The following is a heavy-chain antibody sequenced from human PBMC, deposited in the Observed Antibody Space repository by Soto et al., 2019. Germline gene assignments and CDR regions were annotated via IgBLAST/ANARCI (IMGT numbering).Heavy chain of an antibody. CDR1: GGSISSSSYY. J-gene: IGHJ5*02. CDR2: IYYSGST. D-gene: IGHD3-22*01. V-gene: IGHV4-39*01. Sequence: KPSETLSLTCTVSGGSISSSSYYWGWIRQPPGKGLEWIGSIYYSGSTYYNPSLKSRVTISVDTSKNQFSLKLSSVTAADTAVYYCARHEGALRITMIVFPDWFDTWGQGTLVTVSS. CDR3: ARHEGALRITMIVFPDWFDT.